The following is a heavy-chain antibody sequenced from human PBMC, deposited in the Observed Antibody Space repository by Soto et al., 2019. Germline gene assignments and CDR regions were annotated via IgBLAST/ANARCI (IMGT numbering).Heavy chain of an antibody. D-gene: IGHD4-4*01. CDR2: IYWDDDK. V-gene: IGHV2-5*02. CDR1: GFSLSTSGVG. Sequence: QITLKESGPTLVKPTQTLTLTCTFSGFSLSTSGVGVGWIRQPPGKALEWLALIYWDDDKRYSPSLKSRLTITKDTSKNQVVLTMTNMEPVDTATYSCAHRLSNSPWAHYYGMDVWGQGTTVTVSS. CDR3: AHRLSNSPWAHYYGMDV. J-gene: IGHJ6*02.